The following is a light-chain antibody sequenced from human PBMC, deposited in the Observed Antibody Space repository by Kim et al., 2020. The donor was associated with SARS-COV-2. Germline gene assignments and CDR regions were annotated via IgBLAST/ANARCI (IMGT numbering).Light chain of an antibody. Sequence: GSPGQTASITCSGDKLGDKYACWYQQKPGQSPVLVIYQDSKRPSGIPERFSGSNSGNTATLTISGTQAMDEADYYCQAWDSSIWVFGGGTQLTVL. CDR3: QAWDSSIWV. V-gene: IGLV3-1*01. J-gene: IGLJ3*02. CDR1: KLGDKY. CDR2: QDS.